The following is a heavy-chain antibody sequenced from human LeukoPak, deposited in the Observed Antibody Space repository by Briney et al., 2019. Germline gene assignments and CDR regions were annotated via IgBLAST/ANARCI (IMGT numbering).Heavy chain of an antibody. V-gene: IGHV3-23*01. D-gene: IGHD5-12*01. CDR1: GFTISTYA. J-gene: IGHJ4*02. CDR2: ISGIGVTT. CDR3: AKANTGYENFDY. Sequence: GGSLRLPCAASGFTISTYAMSWVRQAPEKGLEWVSAISGIGVTTYYADSVKGRFTISRDNSKNTLYLQINSLRAEHTAVYYCAKANTGYENFDYWGQGTLVTVSS.